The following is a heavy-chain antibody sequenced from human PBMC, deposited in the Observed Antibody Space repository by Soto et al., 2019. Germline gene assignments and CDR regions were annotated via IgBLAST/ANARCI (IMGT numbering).Heavy chain of an antibody. CDR1: GGSISSGGYS. Sequence: QLQLQESGSGLVKPSQTLSLTCAVSGGSISSGGYSWSWIRQPPGKGLEWIGYIYHSGSTYYNPSLKSRVTISVDRSKNQFSLKLSSVTAADMAVYYCARGHTGGERSSPWFDPWGQGTLVTVSS. CDR2: IYHSGST. J-gene: IGHJ5*02. D-gene: IGHD5-18*01. V-gene: IGHV4-30-2*01. CDR3: ARGHTGGERSSPWFDP.